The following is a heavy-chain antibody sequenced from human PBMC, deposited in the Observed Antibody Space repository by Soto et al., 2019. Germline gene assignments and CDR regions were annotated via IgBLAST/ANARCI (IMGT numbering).Heavy chain of an antibody. CDR1: GGTFSSYS. Sequence: QVQLVQSGAEVKKPGSSVKVSCKASGGTFSSYSINWVRQAPGQGLEWMGEIIPIFGTANYAQKFQGRVTITADESTITGYMELSSLISDDTPVYYCARDGGRHSGGIDYWGQGTLVTVSS. D-gene: IGHD1-26*01. J-gene: IGHJ4*02. V-gene: IGHV1-69*01. CDR3: ARDGGRHSGGIDY. CDR2: IIPIFGTA.